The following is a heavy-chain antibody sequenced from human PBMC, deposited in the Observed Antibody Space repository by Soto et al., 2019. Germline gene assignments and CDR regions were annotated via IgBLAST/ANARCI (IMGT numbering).Heavy chain of an antibody. Sequence: PGESLKISCXGSGYNFASHWIGWVRQMPGKGLEWMGIIFPGDSYTTYSPSFQGQVTVSADQSISTVYLQWSGLKASDTAMYSCATLAGSGSYRDLYFDNWGEGTPVTVSA. J-gene: IGHJ4*02. V-gene: IGHV5-51*01. CDR2: IFPGDSYT. CDR3: ATLAGSGSYRDLYFDN. D-gene: IGHD1-26*01. CDR1: GYNFASHW.